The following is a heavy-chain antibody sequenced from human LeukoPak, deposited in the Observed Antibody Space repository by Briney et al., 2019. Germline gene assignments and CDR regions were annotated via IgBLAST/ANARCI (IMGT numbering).Heavy chain of an antibody. Sequence: GGSLRLSCAASGFTFSSCSMNWVRQAPGKGLEWVSSISSSSSYIYYADSVKGRFTISRDNAKNSLYLQMNSLRAEDTAVYYCASFYGDYARNWFDPWGQGTLVTVSS. CDR1: GFTFSSCS. CDR2: ISSSSSYI. J-gene: IGHJ5*02. D-gene: IGHD4-17*01. CDR3: ASFYGDYARNWFDP. V-gene: IGHV3-21*01.